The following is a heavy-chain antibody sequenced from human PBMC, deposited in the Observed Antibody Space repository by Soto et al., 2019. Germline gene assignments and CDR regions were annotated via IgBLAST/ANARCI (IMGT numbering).Heavy chain of an antibody. D-gene: IGHD4-4*01. CDR3: AEDGGLMTTPTLPNY. CDR1: GYRFSSYG. Sequence: QVQLVESGGGVVQPGRSLRLSCAASGYRFSSYGMHWVRQAPGKGLEWLAVISYDGTNKYYADSVKGRFTISRDDSKNTLYLQMNSLRPEDTAVYHCAEDGGLMTTPTLPNYWGQGTLVTVST. V-gene: IGHV3-30*18. CDR2: ISYDGTNK. J-gene: IGHJ4*02.